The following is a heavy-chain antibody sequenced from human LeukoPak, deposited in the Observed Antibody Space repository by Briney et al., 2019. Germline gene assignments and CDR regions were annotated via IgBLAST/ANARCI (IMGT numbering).Heavy chain of an antibody. CDR3: ARGRSSGWSRNAFDI. Sequence: GGSLRLSCAPSGFTFDDYGMSWVRQAPRKGLEWVSGINWNGGSTGYADSVKRRFTISRDNAKNPLYLQMNSLRAEDTALYYCARGRSSGWSRNAFDIWGQGTMVTVSS. D-gene: IGHD6-19*01. CDR2: INWNGGST. J-gene: IGHJ3*02. V-gene: IGHV3-20*04. CDR1: GFTFDDYG.